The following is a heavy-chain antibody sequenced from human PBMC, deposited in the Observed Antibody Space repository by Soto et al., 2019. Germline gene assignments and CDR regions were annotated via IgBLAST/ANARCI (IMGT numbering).Heavy chain of an antibody. CDR2: ISAYNGNT. D-gene: IGHD3-22*01. J-gene: IGHJ4*02. CDR3: ARGWDASYYYDSSGYYPPGY. V-gene: IGHV1-18*01. CDR1: GYPFTSYG. Sequence: XSVKVACEASGYPFTSYGSIWVRQAPGQGLEWMGWISAYNGNTNYAQKLQCRVTMTTDTSTSTAYMELRSLRSDDTAVYYCARGWDASYYYDSSGYYPPGYWGQGTLVTVSS.